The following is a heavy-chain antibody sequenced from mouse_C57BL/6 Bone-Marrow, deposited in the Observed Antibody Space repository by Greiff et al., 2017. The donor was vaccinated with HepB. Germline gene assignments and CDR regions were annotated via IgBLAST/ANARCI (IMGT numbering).Heavy chain of an antibody. V-gene: IGHV2-3*01. Sequence: VKLVESGPGLVAPSQSLSITCTVSGFSLTSYGVRWVRQPPGKGLEWLGVIWGDGSTNYHSALISSMSISKDNSTSQVFLKLNSLQTDDTATYYCAKLEDNDLPWFAYWGQGTLVTVSA. CDR3: AKLEDNDLPWFAY. CDR1: GFSLTSYG. J-gene: IGHJ3*01. D-gene: IGHD3-2*01. CDR2: IWGDGST.